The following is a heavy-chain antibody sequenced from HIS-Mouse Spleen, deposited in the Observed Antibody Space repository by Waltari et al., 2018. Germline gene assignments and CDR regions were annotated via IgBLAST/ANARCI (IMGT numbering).Heavy chain of an antibody. CDR2: ISYDGSNK. CDR1: GVTFSSYG. V-gene: IGHV3-30*18. Sequence: QVQLVESGGGVVQPGRSLSLSCAAAGVTFSSYGMHWVRQAPGKGLEWVAVISYDGSNKYYADSVKGRFTISRDNSKNTLYLQMNSLRAEDTAVYYCAKDKHHAFDYWGQGTLVTVSS. CDR3: AKDKHHAFDY. J-gene: IGHJ4*02.